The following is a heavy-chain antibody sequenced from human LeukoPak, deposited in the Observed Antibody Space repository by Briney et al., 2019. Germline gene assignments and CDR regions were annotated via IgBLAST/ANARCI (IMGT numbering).Heavy chain of an antibody. V-gene: IGHV3-30*02. CDR2: IRYDGSNK. CDR1: GFTFSSYD. J-gene: IGHJ4*02. D-gene: IGHD1-26*01. Sequence: GGSLRLSCVAYGFTFSSYDMNWVRQAPGRGLEWGAFIRYDGSNKYSADSVKGRFTISRDNSKNTLYLLMNSLRAEDTAVYYCAKEQSVVGATSAFDYWGQGTLVTVSS. CDR3: AKEQSVVGATSAFDY.